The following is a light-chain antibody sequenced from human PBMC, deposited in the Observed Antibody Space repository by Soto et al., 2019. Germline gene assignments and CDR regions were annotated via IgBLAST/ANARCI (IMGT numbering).Light chain of an antibody. Sequence: EIVMTQSPATLSVSPGERATLSCRASQSVSSNLAWYQQKPGQAPRLLIYGASTLQSGVPSRFSGSGSGTDFTLTISCLQSEDFATYYCQQYYSYPPTFGQGTKVEIK. J-gene: IGKJ1*01. CDR3: QQYYSYPPT. CDR1: QSVSSN. CDR2: GAS. V-gene: IGKV3-15*01.